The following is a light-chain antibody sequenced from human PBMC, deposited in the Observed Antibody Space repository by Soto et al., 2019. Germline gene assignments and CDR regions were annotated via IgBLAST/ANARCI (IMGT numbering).Light chain of an antibody. Sequence: DIQMTQSPPSVSASVGDRVTITCRASQDVGKWLAWYQQKPGKAPTLLIHGASSLQSGVPPRYSGSGYGTDFTLTVSSLQPDDFATYYCQQYDNQLTFGGGTKVDIK. J-gene: IGKJ4*01. CDR2: GAS. CDR1: QDVGKW. V-gene: IGKV1-12*01. CDR3: QQYDNQLT.